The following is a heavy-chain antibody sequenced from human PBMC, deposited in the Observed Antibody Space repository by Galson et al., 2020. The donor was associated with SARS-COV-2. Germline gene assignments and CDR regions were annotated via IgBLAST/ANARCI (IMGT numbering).Heavy chain of an antibody. V-gene: IGHV5-10-1*01. CDR2: IDPSDSYT. J-gene: IGHJ6*03. CDR1: GYSFTSYW. Sequence: GGSLRLSCKGSGYSFTSYWISWVRQMPGKGLEWMGRIDPSDSYTNYSPSFQGHVTISADKSISTAYLQWSSLKASDTAMYYCARISIEYSSSGYYYYYYMDVWGKGTTVTVSS. CDR3: ARISIEYSSSGYYYYYYMDV. D-gene: IGHD6-6*01.